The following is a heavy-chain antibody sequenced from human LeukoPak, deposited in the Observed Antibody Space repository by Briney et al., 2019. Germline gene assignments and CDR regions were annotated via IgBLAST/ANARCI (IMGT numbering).Heavy chain of an antibody. CDR1: GDSISSSSSY. V-gene: IGHV4-39*07. Sequence: SETLSLTCTVSGDSISSSSSYWGWIRQPPGKGLEWIGSIHYSGSTYYNTSLKSRVTISVDTSKNQFSLKLSSVAAADTAVYYCARGSYSSGSQYYFDYWGQGTLVTVSS. CDR3: ARGSYSSGSQYYFDY. CDR2: IHYSGST. D-gene: IGHD6-19*01. J-gene: IGHJ4*02.